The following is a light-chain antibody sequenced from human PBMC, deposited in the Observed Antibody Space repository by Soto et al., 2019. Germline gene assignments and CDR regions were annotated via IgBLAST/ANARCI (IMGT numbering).Light chain of an antibody. J-gene: IGLJ1*01. CDR2: DVS. CDR3: SSYTTSSTYV. CDR1: SSDVGYYNH. Sequence: QSVLTQPASVSGSPGQSITISCTVTSSDVGYYNHVSWYQQHPGKAPKLKIYDVSNRPSGVSNRFSGSKSGNTASLTISGLQAEDEADYYCSSYTTSSTYVFGTGTKVTVL. V-gene: IGLV2-14*03.